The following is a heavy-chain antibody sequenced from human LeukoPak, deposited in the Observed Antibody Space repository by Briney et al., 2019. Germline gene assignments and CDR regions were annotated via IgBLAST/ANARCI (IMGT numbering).Heavy chain of an antibody. D-gene: IGHD3-10*01. CDR3: AHRQGRLRLLDY. CDR1: GFSLSTSGVG. J-gene: IGHJ4*02. Sequence: SGPTLVKPTQTLTLTCTFSGFSLSTSGVGVGWIRQPSGKALEWLALIYWNDDKRYSPSLKSRLTITKDTSKNQVVLTMTNMDPVDTATYYCAHRQGRLRLLDYWGQGTLVTVSS. CDR2: IYWNDDK. V-gene: IGHV2-5*01.